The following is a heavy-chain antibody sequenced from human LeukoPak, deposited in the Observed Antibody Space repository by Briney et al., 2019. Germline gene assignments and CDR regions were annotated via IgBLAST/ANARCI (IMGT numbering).Heavy chain of an antibody. Sequence: LAGGSLRLACAASGSTFSSYAMHWVRQAPGKGLEWVAVISYDGSNKYYADSVKGRFTISRDNSKNTLYLQMNSLRAEDTAAYYCARDSGDSSGNYFDYWGQGTLAIVSS. V-gene: IGHV3-30-3*01. J-gene: IGHJ4*02. D-gene: IGHD3-22*01. CDR3: ARDSGDSSGNYFDY. CDR1: GSTFSSYA. CDR2: ISYDGSNK.